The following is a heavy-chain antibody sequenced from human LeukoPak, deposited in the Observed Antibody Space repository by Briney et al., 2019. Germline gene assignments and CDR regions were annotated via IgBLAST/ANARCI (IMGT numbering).Heavy chain of an antibody. Sequence: PSETLSLTCAVYGTSFSAYYWTWIRQPPGKGLEWIGEINHSGSTNYNPSLKSRVTISVDTSKNQFSLKLSSVTAADTAVYYCATGPTVTTRKGNFDYWGQGALVTVSS. V-gene: IGHV4-34*01. CDR1: GTSFSAYY. J-gene: IGHJ4*02. CDR3: ATGPTVTTRKGNFDY. D-gene: IGHD4-17*01. CDR2: INHSGST.